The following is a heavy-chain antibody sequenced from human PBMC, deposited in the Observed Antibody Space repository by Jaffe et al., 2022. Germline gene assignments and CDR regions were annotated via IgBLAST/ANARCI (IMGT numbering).Heavy chain of an antibody. CDR1: GYSFTSYW. Sequence: EVQLVQSGAEVKKPGESLKISCKGSGYSFTSYWIGWVRQMPGKGLEWMGIIYPGDSDTRYSPSFQGQVTISADKSISTAYLQWSSLKASDTAMYYCVRHEGWFGELYPYYFDYWGQGTLVTVSS. V-gene: IGHV5-51*01. D-gene: IGHD3-10*01. CDR2: IYPGDSDT. J-gene: IGHJ4*02. CDR3: VRHEGWFGELYPYYFDY.